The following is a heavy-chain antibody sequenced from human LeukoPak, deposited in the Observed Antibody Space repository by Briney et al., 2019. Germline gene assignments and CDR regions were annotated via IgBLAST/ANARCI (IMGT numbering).Heavy chain of an antibody. CDR3: AKDWGGSGSYDP. Sequence: GGSLRLSCAASGFTFSSYGMSWVRQAPGKGLEWVSAISGSGGSTYYADSVKGRFTISRDNSKNTLYLQMNSLRAEDTAVYYCAKDWGGSGSYDPWGQGTLVTVSS. CDR2: ISGSGGST. CDR1: GFTFSSYG. D-gene: IGHD3-10*01. V-gene: IGHV3-23*01. J-gene: IGHJ5*02.